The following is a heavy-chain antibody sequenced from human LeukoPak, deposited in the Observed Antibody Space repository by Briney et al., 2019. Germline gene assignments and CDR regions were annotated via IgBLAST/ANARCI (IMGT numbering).Heavy chain of an antibody. V-gene: IGHV4-4*07. Sequence: PSETLSLTCTVSGASINSKYWSWIRQSAGKGLEWIGRIYARGTTNYSPSLKSRVTMSVDTSKNQFSLNLSSVTAADTAVYYCAREGTTVTHFDYWGQGTLVTVSS. CDR3: AREGTTVTHFDY. CDR2: IYARGTT. J-gene: IGHJ4*02. D-gene: IGHD4-11*01. CDR1: GASINSKY.